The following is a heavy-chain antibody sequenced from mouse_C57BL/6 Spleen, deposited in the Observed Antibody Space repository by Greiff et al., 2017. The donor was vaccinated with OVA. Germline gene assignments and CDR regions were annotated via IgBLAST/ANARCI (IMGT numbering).Heavy chain of an antibody. D-gene: IGHD4-1*01. Sequence: QVQLQESDAELVKPGASVKISCKVSGYTFTDHTIHWMKQRPEQGLEWIGYIYPRDGSTKYNEKFKGKATLTADKTSSTAYMQLNSLKSEDSVVYICARSSWDWYFDVWGTGTTVTVSS. CDR1: GYTFTDHT. CDR2: IYPRDGST. V-gene: IGHV1-78*01. CDR3: ARSSWDWYFDV. J-gene: IGHJ1*03.